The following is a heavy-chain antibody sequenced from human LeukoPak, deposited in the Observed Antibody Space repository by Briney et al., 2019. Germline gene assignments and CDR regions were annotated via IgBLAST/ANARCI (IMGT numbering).Heavy chain of an antibody. J-gene: IGHJ3*02. V-gene: IGHV2-5*02. D-gene: IGHD4-23*01. CDR1: GFSLSTSGVG. CDR2: IYWDDDK. CDR3: AHRPQPYGGNQDAFDI. Sequence: SGPTLVNPTQTLTLTCTFSGFSLSTSGVGVGWIRQPPGKALEWLALIYWDDDKRYSPSLKSRLTITKDTSKNQVVLTMTNMDPVDTATYYCAHRPQPYGGNQDAFDIWGQGTMVTVSS.